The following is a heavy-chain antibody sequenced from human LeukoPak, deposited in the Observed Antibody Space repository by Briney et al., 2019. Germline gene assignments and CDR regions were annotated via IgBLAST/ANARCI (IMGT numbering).Heavy chain of an antibody. V-gene: IGHV1-2*02. D-gene: IGHD2-15*01. Sequence: VASVKVSCKASGYTFTGYYMHWVRQAPGQGLEWMGWINPNSGGTNYAQKFQGRVTMTRDTSISTAYMELSRLRSDDTAMYYCARERTLTSCYDYWGQGTLVTVSS. CDR3: ARERTLTSCYDY. CDR1: GYTFTGYY. J-gene: IGHJ4*02. CDR2: INPNSGGT.